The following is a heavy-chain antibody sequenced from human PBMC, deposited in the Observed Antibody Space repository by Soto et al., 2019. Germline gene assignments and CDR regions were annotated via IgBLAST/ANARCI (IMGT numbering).Heavy chain of an antibody. D-gene: IGHD3-3*01. CDR2: IKHDGRET. CDR1: GFTFNSYW. J-gene: IGHJ4*02. Sequence: GGSLRLSCAASGFTFNSYWLSWVRQAPGKGLEWVANIKHDGRETYYVDSVKGRFTISRDNAKNSLYLQMISLRAEDTAIYYCTRQILVVPVFDYWGQGALVTVSS. CDR3: TRQILVVPVFDY. V-gene: IGHV3-7*01.